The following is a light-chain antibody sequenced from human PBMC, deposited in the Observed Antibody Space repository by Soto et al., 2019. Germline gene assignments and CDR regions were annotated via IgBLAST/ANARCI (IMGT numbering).Light chain of an antibody. CDR3: QSYDSSLSGFV. CDR2: GDN. CDR1: SSNIGAGYA. V-gene: IGLV1-40*01. J-gene: IGLJ1*01. Sequence: QSVLTQPPSVSGDPGQRVTVSCTGSSSNIGAGYAVHWYQFLPGTAPKLLIYGDNNRPSGVPVRFSGSNSGTSASLAITGLQAEDEADYYCQSYDSSLSGFVFGTGIKGTVL.